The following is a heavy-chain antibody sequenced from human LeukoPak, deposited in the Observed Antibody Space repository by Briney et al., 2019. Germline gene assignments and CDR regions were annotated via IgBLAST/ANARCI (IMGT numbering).Heavy chain of an antibody. CDR1: GYTFTSYY. CDR3: ARATELLSYDFDY. CDR2: INPSGGST. D-gene: IGHD1-26*01. Sequence: ASVKVSCKASGYTFTSYYIHWVRQAPGQGLEWMGIINPSGGSTTYAQKFQGRVTMTRNTSISTAYMELSSLRSEDTAVYYCARATELLSYDFDYWGQGTLVTVSS. V-gene: IGHV1-46*01. J-gene: IGHJ4*02.